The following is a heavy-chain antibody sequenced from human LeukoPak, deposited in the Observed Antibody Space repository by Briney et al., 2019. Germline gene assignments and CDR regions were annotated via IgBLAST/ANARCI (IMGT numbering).Heavy chain of an antibody. D-gene: IGHD3-10*01. Sequence: GGSLRLSCAASGFTVSNYGMHWVRQAPGKGLEWVAVISFDGSHKYYADSVTGRFTISRDNSKNTLYLQMDSLRTDDTAMYYCARDFGITWAQYYFDYWGQGTLVTVSS. V-gene: IGHV3-30*19. CDR3: ARDFGITWAQYYFDY. J-gene: IGHJ4*02. CDR2: ISFDGSHK. CDR1: GFTVSNYG.